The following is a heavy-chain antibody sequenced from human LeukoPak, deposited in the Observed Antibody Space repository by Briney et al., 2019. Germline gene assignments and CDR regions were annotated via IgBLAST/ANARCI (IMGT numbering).Heavy chain of an antibody. Sequence: GGSLRLFCAASGFPFSRYAMSWAREAPGKGLEWVSAISGSGGSTYYADSVKGRFTISRDNSKNTLYLQMNSLRAEDTAVYYCAKGTYSGYDVDYWGQGTLVTVSS. CDR3: AKGTYSGYDVDY. CDR1: GFPFSRYA. CDR2: ISGSGGST. V-gene: IGHV3-23*01. D-gene: IGHD5-12*01. J-gene: IGHJ4*02.